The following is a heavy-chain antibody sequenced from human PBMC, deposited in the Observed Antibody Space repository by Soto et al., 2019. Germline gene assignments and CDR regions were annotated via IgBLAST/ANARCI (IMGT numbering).Heavy chain of an antibody. Sequence: PGESLKISCKGSGYRFTTYLIAWVRQKPGKGLEWMGRIDPSDSQTYYSPSFRGHVTISVTKSITTVFLQWSSLRASDTAMYYCARQIYDSDTGPNFQYYFDSWGQGTPVTVSS. D-gene: IGHD3-22*01. V-gene: IGHV5-10-1*01. CDR1: GYRFTTYL. CDR2: IDPSDSQT. CDR3: ARQIYDSDTGPNFQYYFDS. J-gene: IGHJ4*02.